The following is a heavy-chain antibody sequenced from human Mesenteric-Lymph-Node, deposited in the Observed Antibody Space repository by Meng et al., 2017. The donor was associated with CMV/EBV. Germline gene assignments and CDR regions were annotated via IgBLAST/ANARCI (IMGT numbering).Heavy chain of an antibody. D-gene: IGHD2-2*02. V-gene: IGHV3-23*01. CDR3: AKGFGYCSSTSCYKRDYYYGMDV. Sequence: GGSLRLSCAASGFTFSSYDMHWVRQATGKGLEWVSAISGSGGSTYYADSVKGRFTISRDNSKNTLYLQMNSLRAEDTAVYYCAKGFGYCSSTSCYKRDYYYGMDVWGQGTTVTVSS. CDR1: GFTFSSYD. CDR2: ISGSGGST. J-gene: IGHJ6*02.